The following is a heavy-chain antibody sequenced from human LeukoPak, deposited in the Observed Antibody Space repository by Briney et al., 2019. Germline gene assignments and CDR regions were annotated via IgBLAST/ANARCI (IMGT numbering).Heavy chain of an antibody. V-gene: IGHV4-38-2*02. CDR1: GYSISSGYY. CDR3: ARGIQLWPRRMSYYMDV. J-gene: IGHJ6*03. D-gene: IGHD5-18*01. CDR2: IYHSGNT. Sequence: SETLSLTCTVSGYSISSGYYWGWIRQPPGKGLEWIASIYHSGNTYYNPSLKSRVTISVDTSKNQFSLKLSSVTAADTAVYYCARGIQLWPRRMSYYMDVWGKGTTVTVSS.